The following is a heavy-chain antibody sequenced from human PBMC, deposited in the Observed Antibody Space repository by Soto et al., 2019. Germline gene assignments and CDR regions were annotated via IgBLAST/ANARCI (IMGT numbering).Heavy chain of an antibody. CDR3: ARGVDAGVDV. CDR2: MSPNSGAT. J-gene: IGHJ6*02. D-gene: IGHD1-1*01. V-gene: IGHV1-8*01. CDR1: GYTFTTYD. Sequence: QVQLVQSGAEVTKPGASVKVSCKASGYTFTTYDINWVRQATGQGLEWLGWMSPNSGATGYAQKFQGRVTMTRDTSMTTAYMELSNLRSEDTAMYYXARGVDAGVDVWGQGTTVTVSS.